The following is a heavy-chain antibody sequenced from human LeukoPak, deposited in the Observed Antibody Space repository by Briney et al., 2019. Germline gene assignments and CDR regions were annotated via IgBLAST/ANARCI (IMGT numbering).Heavy chain of an antibody. CDR2: INSDGGGA. D-gene: IGHD3-9*01. V-gene: IGHV3-74*01. CDR3: ARDRGDFDWLLPSPFDY. J-gene: IGHJ4*02. CDR1: GITFGNNW. Sequence: PGESLRLFCAASGITFGNNWMHWVRQGPGKGLVWISRINSDGGGAIYADSVKGRFTISRDNAKNSLYLQMNSLRAEDTAVYYCARDRGDFDWLLPSPFDYWGQGTLVTVSS.